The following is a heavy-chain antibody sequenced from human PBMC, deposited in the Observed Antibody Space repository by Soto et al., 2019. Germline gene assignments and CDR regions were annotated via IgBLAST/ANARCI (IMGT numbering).Heavy chain of an antibody. CDR3: GRISSHGDYAY. D-gene: IGHD4-17*01. Sequence: PSETLSLTCGVSGDSITSTSYWSWVRQPPGKGLEWIGEIYHSGDTNSNPSLKSRVTMSVDKSKNQFSLRLSSVTAADTAVYYCGRISSHGDYAYWGQGTLVTVSS. V-gene: IGHV4-4*02. CDR1: GDSITSTSY. CDR2: IYHSGDT. J-gene: IGHJ4*02.